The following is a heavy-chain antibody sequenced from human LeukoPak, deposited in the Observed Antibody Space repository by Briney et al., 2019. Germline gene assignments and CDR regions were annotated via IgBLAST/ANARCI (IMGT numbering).Heavy chain of an antibody. CDR3: AKDGSGYYYGSGSHFDY. CDR1: GFTFDDYA. CDR2: ISWNSGSI. J-gene: IGHJ4*02. V-gene: IGHV3-9*01. Sequence: GGSLRLSCAASGFTFDDYAMHWVRHAPGKGMEWVSGISWNSGSIVYADSVKGRFTISRDNAKNSLYLQMNSLRAEDTALYYCAKDGSGYYYGSGSHFDYWGQGTLVTVSS. D-gene: IGHD3-10*01.